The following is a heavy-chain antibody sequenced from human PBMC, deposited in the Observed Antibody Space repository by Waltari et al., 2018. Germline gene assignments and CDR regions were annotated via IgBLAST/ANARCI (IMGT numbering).Heavy chain of an antibody. J-gene: IGHJ4*02. CDR3: ARHIRKVDYFDY. V-gene: IGHV4-38-2*01. D-gene: IGHD1-26*01. CDR2: IYHSRST. CDR1: GYSISSGYY. Sequence: QVQLQESGPGLVKPSETLSLTCAVSGYSISSGYYWGWLRQPPGKGLEWIGSIYHSRSTYYNPSLKSRVTISVDTSKNQFSLKLSSVTAADTAVYYCARHIRKVDYFDYWGQGTLVTVSS.